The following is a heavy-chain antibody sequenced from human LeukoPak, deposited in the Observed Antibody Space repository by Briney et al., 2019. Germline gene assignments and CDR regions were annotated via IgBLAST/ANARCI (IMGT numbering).Heavy chain of an antibody. J-gene: IGHJ3*02. V-gene: IGHV3-74*01. CDR1: GFTFSDYG. CDR3: ASGNSHAFDI. Sequence: GGSLRLSCAASGFTFSDYGMHWVRQAPGKGLEWVSTIDLAGQYTTYADSVKGRFTISRDNAKDTLYLQMNSLRAEDTAVYYCASGNSHAFDIWGQGTMVTVSS. CDR2: IDLAGQYT.